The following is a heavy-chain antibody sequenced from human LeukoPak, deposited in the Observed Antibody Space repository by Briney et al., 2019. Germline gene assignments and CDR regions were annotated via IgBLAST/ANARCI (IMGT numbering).Heavy chain of an antibody. CDR3: ARGREWESFDY. CDR2: IIPIFGTA. D-gene: IGHD1-26*01. J-gene: IGHJ4*02. V-gene: IGHV1-69*13. CDR1: GYTLTSYG. Sequence: GASVKVSCKASGYTLTSYGISWVRQAPGQGLEWMGGIIPIFGTANYAQKFQGRVTITADESTSTAYMELSSLRSEDTAVYYCARGREWESFDYWGQGTLVTVSS.